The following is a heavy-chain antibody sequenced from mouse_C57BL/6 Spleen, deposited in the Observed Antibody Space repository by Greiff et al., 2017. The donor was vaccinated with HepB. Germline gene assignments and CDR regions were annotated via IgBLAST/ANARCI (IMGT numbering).Heavy chain of an antibody. CDR2: INPNNGGT. D-gene: IGHD2-2*01. CDR3: AREGYGYDGYYFDY. J-gene: IGHJ2*01. CDR1: GYTFTDYN. V-gene: IGHV1-22*01. Sequence: VHVKQSGPELVKPGASVKMSCKASGYTFTDYNMHWVKQSHGKSLEWIGYINPNNGGTSYNQKFKGKATLTVNKSSSTAYMELRSLTSEDSAVYYCAREGYGYDGYYFDYWGQGTTLTVSS.